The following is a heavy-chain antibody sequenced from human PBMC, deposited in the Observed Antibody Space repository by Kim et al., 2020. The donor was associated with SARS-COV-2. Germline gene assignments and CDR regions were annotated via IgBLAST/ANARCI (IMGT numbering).Heavy chain of an antibody. D-gene: IGHD3-10*01. CDR2: IIPMFGPT. CDR1: GGTFSSYA. Sequence: SVKVSCKTSGGTFSSYAISWVRQAPGQGLEWMGGIIPMFGPTNYTQKFQGRVTITADESTSTVYMQLSSLRSEDTALYYCARGWGYGSGNSLENWGQGTLVTVSS. J-gene: IGHJ4*02. V-gene: IGHV1-69*13. CDR3: ARGWGYGSGNSLEN.